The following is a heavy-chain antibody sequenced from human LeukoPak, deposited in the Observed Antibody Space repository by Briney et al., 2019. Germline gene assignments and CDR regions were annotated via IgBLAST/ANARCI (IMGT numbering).Heavy chain of an antibody. Sequence: RAGGSLRLSCAASGFTFSSYSMNWVRQAPGKGLEWVSSISSSSYIYYADSVKGRFTISRDNAKNSLYLQMNSLRAEDTAVYYCARVGCSGGSCYFDYWGQGTLVTVSS. V-gene: IGHV3-21*01. CDR1: GFTFSSYS. J-gene: IGHJ4*02. CDR3: ARVGCSGGSCYFDY. D-gene: IGHD2-15*01. CDR2: ISSSSYI.